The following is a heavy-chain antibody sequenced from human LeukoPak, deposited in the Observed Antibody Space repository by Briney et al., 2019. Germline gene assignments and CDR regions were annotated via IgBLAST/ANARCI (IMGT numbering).Heavy chain of an antibody. D-gene: IGHD3-22*01. CDR3: ARTHDSSGYYPPLFDY. CDR2: INAGNGNT. Sequence: GASVKVSCKASGYTFTSYAMHWVRQAPGQRLEWMGWINAGNGNTKYSQKFQGRVTITRNTSISTAYMELSSLRSEDTAVYYCARTHDSSGYYPPLFDYWGQGTLVTVSS. V-gene: IGHV1-3*01. J-gene: IGHJ4*02. CDR1: GYTFTSYA.